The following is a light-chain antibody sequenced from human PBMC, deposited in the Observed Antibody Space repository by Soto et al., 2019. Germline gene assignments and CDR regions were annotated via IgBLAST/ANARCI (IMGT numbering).Light chain of an antibody. Sequence: DIQMTQSPSSLSASVGDRVTITCRASQSISSYLNWYQQKPGKAPKLLIYAASSLQSGVPSRFSGSGSGTDFTLTISSLQPEDIATYYCQQYDNFPPTFGQGTKLEIK. CDR1: QSISSY. J-gene: IGKJ2*01. V-gene: IGKV1-39*01. CDR2: AAS. CDR3: QQYDNFPPT.